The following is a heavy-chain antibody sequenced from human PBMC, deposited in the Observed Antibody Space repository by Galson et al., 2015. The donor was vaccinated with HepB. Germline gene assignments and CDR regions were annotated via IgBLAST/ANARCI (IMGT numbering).Heavy chain of an antibody. J-gene: IGHJ4*02. D-gene: IGHD3-10*01. CDR2: IIPIFGTA. CDR3: ARPYYYGSGSYGYYFDY. Sequence: SVKVSCKASGGTFSSYAISWVRQAPGQGLEWMGGIIPIFGTANYAQKFQGRVTITADESTSTAYMELSSLRPEDTAVYYCARPYYYGSGSYGYYFDYWGQGTLVTVSS. V-gene: IGHV1-69*13. CDR1: GGTFSSYA.